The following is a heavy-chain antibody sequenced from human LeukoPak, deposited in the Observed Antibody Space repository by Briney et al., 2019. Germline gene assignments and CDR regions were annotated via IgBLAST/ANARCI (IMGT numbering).Heavy chain of an antibody. CDR1: GFTFSSYA. D-gene: IGHD2-15*01. J-gene: IGHJ2*01. CDR3: AKGYCSGGSCPLVWYFDL. CDR2: ISGSGGST. V-gene: IGHV3-23*01. Sequence: GGPLRLSCAASGFTFSSYAMSWVRQAPGKGLEWVSAISGSGGSTYYADSVKGRFTISRDNSKNTLYLQMNSLRAEDTAVYYCAKGYCSGGSCPLVWYFDLWGRSTLVTVSS.